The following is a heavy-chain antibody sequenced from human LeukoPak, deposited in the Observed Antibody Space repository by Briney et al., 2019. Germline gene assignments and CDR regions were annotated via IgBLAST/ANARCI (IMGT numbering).Heavy chain of an antibody. CDR3: ARQGYSFYNWFDP. CDR2: IYYGGNT. CDR1: GGSISSSSHY. D-gene: IGHD1-26*01. J-gene: IGHJ5*02. Sequence: SETLSLTCTVSGGSISSSSHYWGWIRQPPGKGLEWIGSIYYGGNTYYNPSLKSRGTISADTSKNQFSLKLSSVTAADTAVYHCARQGYSFYNWFDPWGQGTLVTVSS. V-gene: IGHV4-39*01.